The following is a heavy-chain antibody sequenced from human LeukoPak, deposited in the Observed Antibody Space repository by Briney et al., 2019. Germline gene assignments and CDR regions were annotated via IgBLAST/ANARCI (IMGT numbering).Heavy chain of an antibody. CDR3: AKDHRYYYDSSGYVDY. V-gene: IGHV3-23*01. J-gene: IGHJ4*02. Sequence: GGSLRLSCATSGFTFSSYAMSWVRQAPGKGLEWVSAISGSGGSTYYADSVKGRFTISRDNSKNTLYLQMNSLRAEDTAVYYCAKDHRYYYDSSGYVDYWGQGTLVTVSS. D-gene: IGHD3-22*01. CDR2: ISGSGGST. CDR1: GFTFSSYA.